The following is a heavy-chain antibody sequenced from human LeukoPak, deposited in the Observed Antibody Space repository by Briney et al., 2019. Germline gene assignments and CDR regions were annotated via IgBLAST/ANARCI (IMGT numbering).Heavy chain of an antibody. D-gene: IGHD3-22*01. Sequence: SGTLSLTCTVSGGSISSSSYYWGWIRQPPGKGLEWIGSIYYSGSTYYNPSLKSRVTISVDTSKNQFSLKLSSVTAADTAVYYCARRHYYDSSGYYYYWGQGTLVTVSS. CDR1: GGSISSSSYY. CDR3: ARRHYYDSSGYYYY. J-gene: IGHJ4*02. V-gene: IGHV4-39*01. CDR2: IYYSGST.